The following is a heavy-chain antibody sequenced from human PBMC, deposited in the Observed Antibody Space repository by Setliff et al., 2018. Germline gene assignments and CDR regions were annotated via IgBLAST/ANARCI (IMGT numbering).Heavy chain of an antibody. V-gene: IGHV4-38-2*02. Sequence: SETLSLTCTVSGYSISSGYYWGWIRQPPGKGLEWIGSIYHSGSTYYNPSLKSRVTISVDTSKNQFSLKLSSVTAADTAVYYCARREGDGYNFWSGYYSPGGYYYGMDVWGQGTTVTVSS. CDR1: GYSISSGYY. J-gene: IGHJ6*02. D-gene: IGHD3-3*01. CDR2: IYHSGST. CDR3: ARREGDGYNFWSGYYSPGGYYYGMDV.